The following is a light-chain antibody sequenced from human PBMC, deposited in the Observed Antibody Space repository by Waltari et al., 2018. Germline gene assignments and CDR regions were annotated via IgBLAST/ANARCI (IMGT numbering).Light chain of an antibody. CDR1: SDSIASNY. J-gene: IGLJ3*02. CDR2: EDN. Sequence: NFMLTQPHSVSESPGKTVTIPCTRSSDSIASNYVQWYQQRPGSSPTTVIYEDNQRPSGVPDRFSGSIDSSSNSASLTISGLKTEDEADYYCQSYDSSNHEVFGGGTKLTVL. CDR3: QSYDSSNHEV. V-gene: IGLV6-57*01.